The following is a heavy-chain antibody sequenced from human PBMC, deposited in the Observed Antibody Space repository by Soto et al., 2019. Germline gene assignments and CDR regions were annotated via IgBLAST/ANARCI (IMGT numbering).Heavy chain of an antibody. Sequence: QVPLQQWGAGLLKPSETLSLTCAVYGGSFSGYYWSWIRQPPGKGLEWIGEINHSGSTNYNPSLKSRVTISVDTSKNQFSLKLSSVTAADTAVYYCARVMRYYYGSGSYYYYYGMDVWGQGTTVTVSS. D-gene: IGHD3-10*01. CDR2: INHSGST. CDR3: ARVMRYYYGSGSYYYYYGMDV. V-gene: IGHV4-34*01. CDR1: GGSFSGYY. J-gene: IGHJ6*02.